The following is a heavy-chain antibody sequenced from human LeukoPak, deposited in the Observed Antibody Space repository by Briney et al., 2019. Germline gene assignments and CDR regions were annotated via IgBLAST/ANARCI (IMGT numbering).Heavy chain of an antibody. CDR3: ARGVTMVQGYYYYMDV. Sequence: TSETLSLTCTVSGGSISSYYWSWIRQPPGKGLEWIGYISDTGNTNYNPSRMSRVVMSVDTSKDLFSLKLSSVTAADTAVYSCARGVTMVQGYYYYMDVWGKGTTVTVSS. CDR1: GGSISSYY. CDR2: ISDTGNT. D-gene: IGHD3-10*01. J-gene: IGHJ6*03. V-gene: IGHV4-59*01.